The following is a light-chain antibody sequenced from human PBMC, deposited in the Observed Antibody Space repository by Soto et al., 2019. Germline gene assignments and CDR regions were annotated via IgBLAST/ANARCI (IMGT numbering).Light chain of an antibody. V-gene: IGKV1-33*01. CDR3: QQYDNLLL. CDR2: DAS. J-gene: IGKJ5*01. CDR1: QDISNY. Sequence: DIQMTQSPSTLSGSVGDRVTITCQASQDISNYLNWYQQKPGKAPKLLIYDASNLETGVPSRFSGSGSGTDFTFTISSLQPEDIATYYCQQYDNLLLFGQGTRLEIK.